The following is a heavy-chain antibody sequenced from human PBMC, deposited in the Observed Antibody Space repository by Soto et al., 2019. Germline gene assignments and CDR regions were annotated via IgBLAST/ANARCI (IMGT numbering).Heavy chain of an antibody. CDR2: IDPSDSYT. V-gene: IGHV5-10-1*01. D-gene: IGHD6-6*01. J-gene: IGHJ4*02. Sequence: GESLKISCKGSGYSFTSYWISWVRRMPGKGLEWMGRIDPSDSYTNYSPSFQGHVTISADKSISTAYLQWSSLKASDTAMYYCARSGHSSSSGDYWGQGTLVTVSS. CDR3: ARSGHSSSSGDY. CDR1: GYSFTSYW.